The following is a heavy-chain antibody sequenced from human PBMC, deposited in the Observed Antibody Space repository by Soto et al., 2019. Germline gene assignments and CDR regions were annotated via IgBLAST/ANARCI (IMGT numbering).Heavy chain of an antibody. Sequence: EVQLVESGGGLIQPGGSLRLSCAASGFTVSSNYMSWVRQAPGKGLEWVSVIYSGGSTYYAESVKGRFTISRDNSKNTLYLQMNSLRAEDTAVYYCARLLWFGELLDGDYWGQGTLVTVSS. J-gene: IGHJ4*02. CDR2: IYSGGST. CDR3: ARLLWFGELLDGDY. CDR1: GFTVSSNY. V-gene: IGHV3-53*01. D-gene: IGHD3-10*01.